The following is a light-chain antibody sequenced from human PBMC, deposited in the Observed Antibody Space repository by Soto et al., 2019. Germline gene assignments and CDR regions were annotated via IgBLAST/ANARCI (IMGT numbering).Light chain of an antibody. CDR1: QSISSW. Sequence: DIQMTQSPSTLSASVGDRVTITCRASQSISSWLAWYQQKPGKAPKLLIDKASSLESGVPSRFSGSGSGTQFTLTISSLQPDDFATSYCQQYNSYWTFGQGTKVEIK. J-gene: IGKJ1*01. CDR2: KAS. CDR3: QQYNSYWT. V-gene: IGKV1-5*03.